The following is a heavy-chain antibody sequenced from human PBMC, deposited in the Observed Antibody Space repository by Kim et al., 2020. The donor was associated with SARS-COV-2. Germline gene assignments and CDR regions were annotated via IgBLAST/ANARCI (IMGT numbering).Heavy chain of an antibody. CDR1: GFTFSSYG. CDR3: ARGSVTAAELY. J-gene: IGHJ4*02. V-gene: IGHV3-30*03. Sequence: GGSLRLSCAASGFTFSSYGMHWVRQAPGKGLEWVAFISYDGSNKYSADSVKGRFTISRDNSKNTLDLQMNSLRAEDTAVYYCARGSVTAAELYWGQGTLVTVSS. D-gene: IGHD2-21*02. CDR2: ISYDGSNK.